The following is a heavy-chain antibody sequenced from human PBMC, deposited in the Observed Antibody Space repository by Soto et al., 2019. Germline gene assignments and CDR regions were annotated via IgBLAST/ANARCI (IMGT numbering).Heavy chain of an antibody. CDR1: GLTFGAYT. Sequence: PGGSLRLSCIGSGLTFGAYTMSWVRQAPGKGLEWVGSIRSTVYDATTYVAASVKGRFTISRDDSKGVMYLQVNSLKTEDTAVYYCTRIKDWLIRPGFHFYGMDVWGQGTTVTVSS. J-gene: IGHJ6*02. CDR2: IRSTVYDATT. V-gene: IGHV3-49*04. D-gene: IGHD3-3*02. CDR3: TRIKDWLIRPGFHFYGMDV.